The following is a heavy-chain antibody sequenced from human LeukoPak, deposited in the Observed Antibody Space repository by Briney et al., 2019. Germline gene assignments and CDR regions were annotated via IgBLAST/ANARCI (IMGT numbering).Heavy chain of an antibody. CDR1: GGSISSYY. CDR3: AGCIWLQLRAFDS. D-gene: IGHD5-24*01. V-gene: IGHV4-59*12. CDR2: IYYSGST. Sequence: SETLSLTCTVSGGSISSYYRSWIRQPPGKGLEWIGYIYYSGSTNYNPSLKSRVTISVDTSTNQFSLQLRSVTAADAAVYYCAGCIWLQLRAFDSWGQGRMVAVSS. J-gene: IGHJ3*02.